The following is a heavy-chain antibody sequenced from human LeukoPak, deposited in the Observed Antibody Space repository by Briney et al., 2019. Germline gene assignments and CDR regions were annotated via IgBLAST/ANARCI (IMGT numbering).Heavy chain of an antibody. V-gene: IGHV7-4-1*02. CDR2: INTNTGNP. D-gene: IGHD6-6*01. CDR1: GCTFTSYA. CDR3: ARAKFELVRSDYYYYYMDV. Sequence: ASVKVSCKASGCTFTSYAMNWVRQAPGQGLEWMGWINTNTGNPTYAQGFTGRFVFSLDTSVSTAYLQISSLKAEDTAVYYCARAKFELVRSDYYYYYMDVWGKGTTVTVSS. J-gene: IGHJ6*03.